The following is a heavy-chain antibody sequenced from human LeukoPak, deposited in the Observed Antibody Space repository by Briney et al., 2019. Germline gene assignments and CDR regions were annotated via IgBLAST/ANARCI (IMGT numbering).Heavy chain of an antibody. CDR3: ARIGQNYDLDY. D-gene: IGHD1-7*01. V-gene: IGHV3-48*03. J-gene: IGHJ4*02. CDR2: ISSSGNTK. Sequence: GGSLRLSCATSGFPFSRYEMNWVRQARGKGLEWVSYISSSGNTKYYADTVKGRFNISRDNAKNSLYLQMNSLRAEDTAVYYCARIGQNYDLDYWGQGPVVTVSS. CDR1: GFPFSRYE.